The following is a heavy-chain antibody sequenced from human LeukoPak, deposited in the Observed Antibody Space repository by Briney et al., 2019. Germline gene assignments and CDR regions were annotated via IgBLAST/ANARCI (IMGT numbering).Heavy chain of an antibody. CDR2: ISAYNGNT. D-gene: IGHD5-24*01. CDR1: GGTFNSYG. Sequence: ASVKVSCKASGGTFNSYGISWVRQAPGQGLEWMGWISAYNGNTNYAQKLQGRVTMTTDTSTSTAYMELRSLRSDDTAVYYCAREGLMATKLGFDYWGQGTLVTVSS. V-gene: IGHV1-18*01. J-gene: IGHJ4*02. CDR3: AREGLMATKLGFDY.